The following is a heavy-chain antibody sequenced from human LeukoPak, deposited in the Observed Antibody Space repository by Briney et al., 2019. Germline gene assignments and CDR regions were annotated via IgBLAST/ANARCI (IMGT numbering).Heavy chain of an antibody. Sequence: KPSETLSLTCTVSGDSISSYYWSWIRQPPGKGLEWIGYSYHTGSTNYSPSLKSRVTISVDKSKNQFSLKLSSVTAGDTAVYYCARYSGIYGHDYWGQGTLVSVSS. CDR1: GDSISSYY. D-gene: IGHD3-10*01. CDR2: SYHTGST. J-gene: IGHJ4*02. CDR3: ARYSGIYGHDY. V-gene: IGHV4-59*01.